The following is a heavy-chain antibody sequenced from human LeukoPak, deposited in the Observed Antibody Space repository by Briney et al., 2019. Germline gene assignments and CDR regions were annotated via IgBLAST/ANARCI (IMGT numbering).Heavy chain of an antibody. CDR2: ISSSSSTI. Sequence: GGSLRLSCLASGFTLSSYSMNWVRQAPGKGLEWVSYISSSSSTIYYADSVKGRFIISRDNAKNSLYLQMSSLRAEDTAVYYCARGRPIDYWGQGTLVTVSS. J-gene: IGHJ4*02. CDR3: ARGRPIDY. V-gene: IGHV3-48*04. CDR1: GFTLSSYS.